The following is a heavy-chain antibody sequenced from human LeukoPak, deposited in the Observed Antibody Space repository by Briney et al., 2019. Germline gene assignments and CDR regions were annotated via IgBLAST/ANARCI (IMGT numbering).Heavy chain of an antibody. CDR2: IIPILGIA. Sequence: SVKVSCKASGGTFSSYAISWVRQAPGQGLEWMGRIIPILGIANYAQKFQGRVTITADKSTSTAYMELSSLRSENTAVYYCARYYYDSSGYSNYYGMDVWGQGTTVTVSS. V-gene: IGHV1-69*04. CDR3: ARYYYDSSGYSNYYGMDV. D-gene: IGHD3-22*01. J-gene: IGHJ6*02. CDR1: GGTFSSYA.